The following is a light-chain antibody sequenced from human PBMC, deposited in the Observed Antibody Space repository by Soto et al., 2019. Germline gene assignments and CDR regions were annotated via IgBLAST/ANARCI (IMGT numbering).Light chain of an antibody. CDR1: QSVTSTH. J-gene: IGKJ1*01. CDR2: SAS. Sequence: EIVLTQYPSTLSLSPGEIATLYCKASQSVTSTHLAWYQQKPGQAPRLLIYSASSRATGIPDRFSGSGSGTDFTLTISGLQPEDFTVYYCQQYSSSSWTVGQGTKVDIK. V-gene: IGKV3-20*01. CDR3: QQYSSSSWT.